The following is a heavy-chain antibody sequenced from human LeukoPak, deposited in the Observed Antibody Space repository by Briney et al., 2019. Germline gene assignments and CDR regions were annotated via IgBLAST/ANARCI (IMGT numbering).Heavy chain of an antibody. CDR1: GFTFDDHT. CDR2: IEYDGTNK. D-gene: IGHD5-18*01. Sequence: GGSLRLSCAASGFTFDDHTMHWVRQAPGKGLEWVAFIEYDGTNKYYADSVKGRFTISRDNSKKTVYLQMNSLRAEDTALYYCAKDIRRGDNYGYDQFAFWGQGTLVTVSS. J-gene: IGHJ4*02. CDR3: AKDIRRGDNYGYDQFAF. V-gene: IGHV3-30*02.